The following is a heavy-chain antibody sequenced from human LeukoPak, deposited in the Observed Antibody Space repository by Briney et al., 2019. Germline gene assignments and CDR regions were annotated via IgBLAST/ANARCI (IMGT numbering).Heavy chain of an antibody. J-gene: IGHJ4*02. CDR1: GLTFSNAW. CDR3: ITGPY. V-gene: IGHV3-15*01. CDR2: IKGKPDGGTR. Sequence: GGSLRLSCAASGLTFSNAWLSWVRQAPGKGLEWVGRIKGKPDGGTRDYAAPVKGRFTISTDDSKDTLYLQMSSLKIEDTAVYYCITGPYWGQGTLVTVSS.